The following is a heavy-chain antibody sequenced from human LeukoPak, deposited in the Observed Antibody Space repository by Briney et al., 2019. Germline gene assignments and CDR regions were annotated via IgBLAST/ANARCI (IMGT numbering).Heavy chain of an antibody. V-gene: IGHV3-23*01. CDR3: AKDGFGWFGEHN. CDR1: GFTFSSYG. D-gene: IGHD3-10*01. Sequence: GGSLRLSCAASGFTFSSYGMSWVRQAPGKGLEWVSAISGSGGSTYYADSVKGRFTISRDNSKNTLYLQMNSLRAEDTAVYYCAKDGFGWFGEHNWGQGTLVTVSS. J-gene: IGHJ4*02. CDR2: ISGSGGST.